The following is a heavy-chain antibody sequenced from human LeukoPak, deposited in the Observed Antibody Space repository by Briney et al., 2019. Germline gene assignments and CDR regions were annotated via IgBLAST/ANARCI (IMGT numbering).Heavy chain of an antibody. J-gene: IGHJ4*02. Sequence: ASVKVSCKASGYTFGRNGVSWVRQAPGQGLEWLGWISAYNGNTNYAQKFQGRVIVTTDTSTSTTYMELRSLTSDDTAVYYCVRRPVEAMGFFDYWAQGTLVTVSS. CDR1: GYTFGRNG. V-gene: IGHV1-18*01. CDR2: ISAYNGNT. D-gene: IGHD6-19*01. CDR3: VRRPVEAMGFFDY.